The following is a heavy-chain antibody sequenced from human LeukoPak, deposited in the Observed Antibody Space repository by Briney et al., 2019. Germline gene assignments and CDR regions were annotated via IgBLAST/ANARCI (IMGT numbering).Heavy chain of an antibody. J-gene: IGHJ4*02. CDR1: GFTFSSYS. D-gene: IGHD2-8*01. CDR2: IDTPTPYI. Sequence: GGSLRLSYEASGFTFSSYSMTWVRQAPGKGLEWVSSIDTPTPYINYADSVRGRFTISRDNARNSLYLQMSSLRAEDTAVYYCVRDFYCHNGACFDFWGQGTLVTVSS. CDR3: VRDFYCHNGACFDF. V-gene: IGHV3-21*01.